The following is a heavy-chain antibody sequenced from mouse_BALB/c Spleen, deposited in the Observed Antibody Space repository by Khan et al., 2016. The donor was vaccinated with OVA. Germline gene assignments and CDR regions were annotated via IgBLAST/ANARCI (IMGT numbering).Heavy chain of an antibody. J-gene: IGHJ4*01. V-gene: IGHV3-2*02. D-gene: IGHD1-1*01. Sequence: VQLQQSGPGLVKPSQSLSLTCTVTGYSITTNYAWDWIRQFPGNKLEWMGYISYSGSTSYNPSLKSRISISRDTSKNQFFLQLNSVTTEDTATYYCARKNYYGYALDYWGQGTSLTVSS. CDR3: ARKNYYGYALDY. CDR1: GYSITTNYA. CDR2: ISYSGST.